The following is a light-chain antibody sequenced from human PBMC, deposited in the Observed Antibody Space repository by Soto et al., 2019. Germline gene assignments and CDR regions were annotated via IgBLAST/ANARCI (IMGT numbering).Light chain of an antibody. J-gene: IGLJ3*02. CDR3: SSYAGSNNLV. V-gene: IGLV2-8*01. CDR1: SSDVGGYNL. CDR2: EVD. Sequence: QSALTQPPSASGSPGQSVTISCTGTSSDVGGYNLVSWYQQHPGTAPKLMIYEVDKRPSGVPDRFSGSKSGNTASLTVSVLQAEDEADYYCSSYAGSNNLVFGGGTQLTVL.